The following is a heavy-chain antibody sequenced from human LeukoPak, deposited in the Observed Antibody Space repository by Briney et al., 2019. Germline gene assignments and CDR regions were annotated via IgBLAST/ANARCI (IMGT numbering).Heavy chain of an antibody. D-gene: IGHD2-2*01. Sequence: KPSDTLSLTCAVSGYSLSSGYYWGWIRQPPGKALEWIGGISNSGSTYYNPSLQCRVNISVDASKNQFSLKLSSVTAADTAVYYCAREIVVVRAEIPYNWFDPWGQGTLVTVSS. J-gene: IGHJ5*02. CDR3: AREIVVVRAEIPYNWFDP. V-gene: IGHV4-38-2*02. CDR1: GYSLSSGYY. CDR2: ISNSGST.